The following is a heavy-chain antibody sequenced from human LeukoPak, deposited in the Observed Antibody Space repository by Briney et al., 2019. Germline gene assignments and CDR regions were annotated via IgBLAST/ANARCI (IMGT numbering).Heavy chain of an antibody. D-gene: IGHD3-22*01. CDR2: MNPNSGNT. CDR3: ARAPGSSGYYSFDY. J-gene: IGHJ4*02. Sequence: ASVKVSCKASEYTFTSYDINWVRQATGQGLEWMGWMNPNSGNTGYAQKFQGRVTMTRNTSISTAYMELSSLRSEDTAVYYCARAPGSSGYYSFDYWGQGTLVTVSS. CDR1: EYTFTSYD. V-gene: IGHV1-8*01.